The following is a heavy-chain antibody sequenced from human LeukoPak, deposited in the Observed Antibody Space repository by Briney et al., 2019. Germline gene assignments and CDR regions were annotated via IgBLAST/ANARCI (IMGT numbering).Heavy chain of an antibody. CDR3: ARDLDFYATDY. CDR2: IGKDGSWI. D-gene: IGHD2/OR15-2a*01. Sequence: GSLRLSFAASGFSLSGYWMSRVRQAPGQGLEWVANIGKDGSWIHYADSVKGRFTISRDNAKNSLYLQMNSLRADDTAIYYCARDLDFYATDYWGQGTLVTVSS. V-gene: IGHV3-7*01. CDR1: GFSLSGYW. J-gene: IGHJ4*02.